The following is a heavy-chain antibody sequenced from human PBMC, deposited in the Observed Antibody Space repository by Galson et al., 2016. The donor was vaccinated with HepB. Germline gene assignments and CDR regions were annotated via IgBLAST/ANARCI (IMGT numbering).Heavy chain of an antibody. Sequence: SLRLSCAASGFSFSNSGMSWVRQAPGRGLEWVSGRTRSGDAPHYADFVKGRFTISRDNSKNTLYLNMNNLTAGDTAIYYCGKHGGFDYWGQGALVTVSS. CDR1: GFSFSNSG. CDR3: GKHGGFDY. J-gene: IGHJ4*02. V-gene: IGHV3-23*01. D-gene: IGHD3-16*01. CDR2: RTRSGDAP.